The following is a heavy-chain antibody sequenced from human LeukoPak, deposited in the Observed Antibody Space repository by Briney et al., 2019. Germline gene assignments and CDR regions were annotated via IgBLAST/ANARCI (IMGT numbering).Heavy chain of an antibody. J-gene: IGHJ4*02. CDR2: INHSGST. V-gene: IGHV4-34*01. CDR1: GGSISSYY. CDR3: AREIAARPFDY. Sequence: SETLSLTCTVSGGSISSYYWSWIRQPPGKGLEWIGEINHSGSTNYNPSLKSRVTISVDTSKNQFSLKLSSVTAADTAVYYCAREIAARPFDYWGQGTLVTVSS. D-gene: IGHD6-6*01.